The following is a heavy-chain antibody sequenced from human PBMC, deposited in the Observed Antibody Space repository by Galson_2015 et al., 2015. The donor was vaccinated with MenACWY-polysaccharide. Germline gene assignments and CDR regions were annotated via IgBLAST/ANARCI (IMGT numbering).Heavy chain of an antibody. CDR1: GFIFNTYG. D-gene: IGHD2-15*01. J-gene: IGHJ4*02. CDR2: ISGSASGGTT. CDR3: AREDFCSGGTCYFYDY. V-gene: IGHV3-23*01. Sequence: SLRLSCAASGFIFNTYGMAWARQAPGKGLEWVSAISGSASGGTTYYAASEKGRFTISKDNSKNTLYLQMNRLRVEDAAVYYCAREDFCSGGTCYFYDYWGQGTLVTVSS.